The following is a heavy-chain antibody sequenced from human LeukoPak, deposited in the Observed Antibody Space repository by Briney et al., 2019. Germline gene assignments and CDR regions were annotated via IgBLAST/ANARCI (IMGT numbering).Heavy chain of an antibody. J-gene: IGHJ4*02. CDR2: IYTSGST. D-gene: IGHD3-10*01. Sequence: TLSLTCTVSGGSISSGSYYWSWIRQPAGKGLEWIGRIYTSGSTNYNPSLKSRVTMSVDTSKNQFSLKLSSVTAADTAVYYCARDNNYYGSGSYHDYWGQGTLVTVSS. CDR1: GGSISSGSYY. CDR3: ARDNNYYGSGSYHDY. V-gene: IGHV4-61*02.